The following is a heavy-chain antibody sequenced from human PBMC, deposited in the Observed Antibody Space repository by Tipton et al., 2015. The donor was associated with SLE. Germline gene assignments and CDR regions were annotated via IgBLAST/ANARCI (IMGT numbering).Heavy chain of an antibody. CDR2: IFYTGST. J-gene: IGHJ4*02. CDR1: DGSIRSTNYY. D-gene: IGHD5-12*01. Sequence: TLSLTCTVSDGSIRSTNYYWGWIRQPPGKGLEWIGSIFYTGSTYYNPSLKSRLTISVDTSKNQFSLRLKTVTAEDTAVYYCARGNKVEEDLDFWGPGILVTVSS. CDR3: ARGNKVEEDLDF. V-gene: IGHV4-39*07.